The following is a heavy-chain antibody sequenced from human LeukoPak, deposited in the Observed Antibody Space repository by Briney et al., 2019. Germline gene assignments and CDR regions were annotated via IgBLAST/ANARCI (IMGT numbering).Heavy chain of an antibody. D-gene: IGHD6-13*01. J-gene: IGHJ4*02. Sequence: GGALRLSCAASGFTFDDYAMHWVRQAPGKGREGVSGISWNSGSIDYADSVKGRFTISRDNAKNSLYLQMNSLRAEDTALYYCAKDRGSSWYPNFDYWGQGTLVTVSS. CDR3: AKDRGSSWYPNFDY. CDR1: GFTFDDYA. CDR2: ISWNSGSI. V-gene: IGHV3-9*01.